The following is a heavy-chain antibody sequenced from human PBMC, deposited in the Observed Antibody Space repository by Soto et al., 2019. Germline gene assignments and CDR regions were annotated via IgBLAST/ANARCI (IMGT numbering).Heavy chain of an antibody. CDR1: GFTFTSYY. V-gene: IGHV1-46*01. CDR2: INPSGGST. J-gene: IGHJ6*02. CDR3: ARDLPRLGRHYYYYSGMDV. Sequence: ASVKVSCKASGFTFTSYYIHWVRQAPGQRPEWMGIINPSGGSTSYAQKFQGRVTMTRDTSTSTVYMELSSLRSEDTAVYYCARDLPRLGRHYYYYSGMDVWGQGTTVTVSS.